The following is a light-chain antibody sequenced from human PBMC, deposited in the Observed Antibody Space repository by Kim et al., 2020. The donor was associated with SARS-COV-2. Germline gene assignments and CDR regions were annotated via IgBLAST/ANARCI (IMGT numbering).Light chain of an antibody. V-gene: IGLV3-1*01. CDR1: KLGDKY. CDR2: QDS. CDR3: QAWDSSTWV. J-gene: IGLJ3*02. Sequence: SGSPGQTASITCSGDKLGDKYACWYQQKPGQSPVLVIYQDSKRPSGIPERFSGSNSGNTATLTISGTQAMDEADYYCQAWDSSTWVFGGGTKVTVL.